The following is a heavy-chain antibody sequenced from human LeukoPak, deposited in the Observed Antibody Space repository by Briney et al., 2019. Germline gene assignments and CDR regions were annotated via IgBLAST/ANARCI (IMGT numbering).Heavy chain of an antibody. D-gene: IGHD3-10*01. Sequence: GGSLRLSCAASGFTFSIYGMGWVRQAPGKGLEWVGRIKTKSEGGTTDYAAPAKGRFTISRDDSKNALFLQMDSLKSDDTAMYYCTTEFRELGSFFYFYYMDVWGTGTTVTISS. CDR3: TTEFRELGSFFYFYYMDV. CDR1: GFTFSIYG. J-gene: IGHJ6*03. CDR2: IKTKSEGGTT. V-gene: IGHV3-15*01.